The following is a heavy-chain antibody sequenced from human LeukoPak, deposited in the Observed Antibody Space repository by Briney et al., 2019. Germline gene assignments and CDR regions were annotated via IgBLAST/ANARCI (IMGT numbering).Heavy chain of an antibody. CDR2: FSHRGGS. Sequence: SETLSLTRTVSGDSISSYYWSWIRQSPGKGLEWIGSFSHRGGSYHNPSLKSRVTISVDTSKNQFSLKLLSVTAADTAVYYCARAQDFSDSSGPNYLDFWGQGILVTVSS. V-gene: IGHV4-38-2*02. CDR1: GDSISSYY. D-gene: IGHD3-22*01. CDR3: ARAQDFSDSSGPNYLDF. J-gene: IGHJ4*02.